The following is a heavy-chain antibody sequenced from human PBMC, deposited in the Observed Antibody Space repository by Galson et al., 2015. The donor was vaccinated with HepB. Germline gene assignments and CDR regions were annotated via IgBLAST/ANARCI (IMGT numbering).Heavy chain of an antibody. CDR3: ARVGNPYCSGGSCYAGPFDI. CDR2: ISSSSSYI. J-gene: IGHJ3*02. D-gene: IGHD2-15*01. Sequence: SLRLSCAASGFTFSSYSMNWVRQAPGKGLEWVSSISSSSSYIYYADSVKGRFTISRDNAKNSLYLQMNSLRAEDTAVYYCARVGNPYCSGGSCYAGPFDIWGQGTMVTVSS. V-gene: IGHV3-21*01. CDR1: GFTFSSYS.